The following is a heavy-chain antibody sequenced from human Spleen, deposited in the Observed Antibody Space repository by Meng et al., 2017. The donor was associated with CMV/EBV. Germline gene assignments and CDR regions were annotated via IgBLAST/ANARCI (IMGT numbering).Heavy chain of an antibody. Sequence: SVKVSCKASGYTFTSYYLHWVRQAPGQGLEWMGIINPGGGSTTYAQRFQGRVTMTSDTSTSTVYMELSRLRSEDTAVYYCARTDSLRDWGQGTLVTVSS. J-gene: IGHJ4*02. CDR3: ARTDSLRD. CDR2: INPGGGST. D-gene: IGHD2-15*01. V-gene: IGHV1-46*01. CDR1: GYTFTSYY.